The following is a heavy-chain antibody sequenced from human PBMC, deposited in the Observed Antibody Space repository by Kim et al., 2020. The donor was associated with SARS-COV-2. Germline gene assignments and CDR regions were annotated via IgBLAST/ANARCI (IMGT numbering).Heavy chain of an antibody. CDR3: AGTKRITSFGVVQWVDP. D-gene: IGHD3-3*01. V-gene: IGHV4-30-4*01. J-gene: IGHJ5*02. CDR2: IYYSGST. CDR1: GGSISSGDYY. Sequence: SETLSLTCTVSGGSISSGDYYWSWIRQPPGKGLEWIGYIYYSGSTYYNPSLKSRVTISVDTSKNQFSLKLSSVTAADTAVYYCAGTKRITSFGVVQWVDPWGQGTLGTLSS.